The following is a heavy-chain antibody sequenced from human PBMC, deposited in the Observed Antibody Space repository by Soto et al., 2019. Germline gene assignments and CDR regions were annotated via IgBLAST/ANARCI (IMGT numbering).Heavy chain of an antibody. Sequence: EVQLVESGGVLVKPGGSLRLSCAASGFSFSSYSMNWVRQAPGKGLEWVSSISSSSSSIYYADSVKGRFTISRDNAKNSLFLQRNSLKAEDTAVYYCAREQKYRTPFYYFDSWGQGTLVTVSS. D-gene: IGHD3-16*02. V-gene: IGHV3-21*01. CDR1: GFSFSSYS. J-gene: IGHJ4*02. CDR3: AREQKYRTPFYYFDS. CDR2: ISSSSSSI.